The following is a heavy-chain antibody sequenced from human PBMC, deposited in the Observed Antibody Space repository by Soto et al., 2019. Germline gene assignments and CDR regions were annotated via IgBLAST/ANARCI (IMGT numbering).Heavy chain of an antibody. CDR3: ARGRYGSGSYSPYYYYGMDV. Sequence: LSLTCTVSGGSISSGDYYWSWIRQPPGKGLEWIGYIYYSGSTYYNPSLKSRVTISVDTSKNQFSLKLSSVTAADTAVYYCARGRYGSGSYSPYYYYGMDVWGQGTTVTVSS. D-gene: IGHD3-10*01. V-gene: IGHV4-30-4*01. CDR1: GGSISSGDYY. CDR2: IYYSGST. J-gene: IGHJ6*02.